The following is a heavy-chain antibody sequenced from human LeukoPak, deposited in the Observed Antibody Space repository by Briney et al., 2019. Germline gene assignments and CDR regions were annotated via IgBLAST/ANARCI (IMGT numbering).Heavy chain of an antibody. CDR1: GFTFSSYS. D-gene: IGHD2-21*01. V-gene: IGHV3-21*04. CDR2: ISSSSSYI. J-gene: IGHJ4*02. Sequence: GGSLRLSCAASGFTFSSYSMNWVRQAPGKGLEWVSSISSSSSYIYHADSVKGRFTISRDNAKNSLYLQMNSLRAEDTAVYYCVAPYGDWPGWGQGILVTVSS. CDR3: VAPYGDWPG.